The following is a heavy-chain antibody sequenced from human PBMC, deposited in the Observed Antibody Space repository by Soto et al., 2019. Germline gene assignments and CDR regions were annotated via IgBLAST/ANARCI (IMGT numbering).Heavy chain of an antibody. V-gene: IGHV4-30-4*01. J-gene: IGHJ4*02. D-gene: IGHD4-17*01. CDR2: ISHSGNT. CDR1: GASINSDDYY. Sequence: PSETLSLTCTVSGASINSDDYYWSWIRQPPGKGLEWIGYISHSGNTCYSPSLQSRVAISVDTSRNQFSLRLNSVTAADTAVYYCARASTVTTGAKSDSWGQGALVTVSS. CDR3: ARASTVTTGAKSDS.